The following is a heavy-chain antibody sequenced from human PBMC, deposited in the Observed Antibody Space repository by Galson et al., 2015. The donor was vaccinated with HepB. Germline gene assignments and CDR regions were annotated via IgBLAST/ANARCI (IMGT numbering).Heavy chain of an antibody. Sequence: PALVKPTQTLTLTCTFSGFSLSTSGVGVGWIRQPPGKALEWLAVIYWHDDKRYSPSLKSRLTMTKDTSKNQVVLTMTNMDPVDTATYYCAHRPEYSSGWSLDYWGQGTLVTVSS. CDR3: AHRPEYSSGWSLDY. J-gene: IGHJ4*02. CDR1: GFSLSTSGVG. V-gene: IGHV2-5*01. CDR2: IYWHDDK. D-gene: IGHD6-19*01.